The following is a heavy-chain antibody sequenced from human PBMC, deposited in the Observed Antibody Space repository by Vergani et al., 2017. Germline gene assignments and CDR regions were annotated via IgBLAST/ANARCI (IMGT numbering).Heavy chain of an antibody. V-gene: IGHV4-61*02. D-gene: IGHD1-26*01. CDR1: GGSISSGSYY. CDR2: IYTSGST. J-gene: IGHJ3*01. Sequence: QVQLPESGPGLVKPSQTLSLTCPVSGGSISSGSYYWSWIRQPAGKGLEWIGRIYTSGSTNYNPSLTSRVTISVDTSKNQFSLKLSSVTAADTAVYYCARRTWEDAFDFWGQGTMVTVSS. CDR3: ARRTWEDAFDF.